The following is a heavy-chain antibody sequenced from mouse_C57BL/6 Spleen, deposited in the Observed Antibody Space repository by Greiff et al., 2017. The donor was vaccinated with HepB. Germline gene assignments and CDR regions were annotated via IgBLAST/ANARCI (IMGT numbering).Heavy chain of an antibody. CDR3: ARNSLYYGSSSHWYFDV. Sequence: VQGVESGPGLVQPSQSLSITCTVSGFSLTSYGVHWVRQSPGKGLEWLGVIWSGGSTDYNAAFISRLSISKDNSKSQVFFKMNSLQADDTAIYYCARNSLYYGSSSHWYFDVWGTGTTVTVSS. CDR1: GFSLTSYG. J-gene: IGHJ1*03. CDR2: IWSGGST. V-gene: IGHV2-2*01. D-gene: IGHD1-1*01.